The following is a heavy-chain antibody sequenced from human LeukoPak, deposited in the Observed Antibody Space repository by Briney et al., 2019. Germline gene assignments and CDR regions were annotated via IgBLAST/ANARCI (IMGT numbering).Heavy chain of an antibody. D-gene: IGHD5-18*01. J-gene: IGHJ4*02. CDR2: IIPIFGTA. Sequence: SVKVSCKASGGTFSSYAISWVRQAPGQGLEWMGGIIPIFGTANYAQKFQGRVTITADESTSTAYMELSSLRSEDTAVYYCAREATDTAMVMYWGQGTLVTVSS. CDR1: GGTFSSYA. V-gene: IGHV1-69*13. CDR3: AREATDTAMVMY.